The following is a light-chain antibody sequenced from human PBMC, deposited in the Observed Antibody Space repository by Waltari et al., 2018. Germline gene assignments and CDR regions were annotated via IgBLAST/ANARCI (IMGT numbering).Light chain of an antibody. J-gene: IGKJ5*01. Sequence: DLVLTQSPLSLPVTAGEPASISCRSSQSLLQSIVYNYLDWYLQKPGQSPQLLFYLGSTRASGVPDRFRCSGSGTDFTLKSSRVEAEDVGIYYCMQALQDITFGQGTRLEIK. CDR2: LGS. CDR1: QSLLQSIVYNY. CDR3: MQALQDIT. V-gene: IGKV2-28*01.